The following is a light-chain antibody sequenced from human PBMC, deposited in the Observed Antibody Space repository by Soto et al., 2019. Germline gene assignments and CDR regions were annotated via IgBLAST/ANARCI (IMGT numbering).Light chain of an antibody. V-gene: IGKV3-20*01. Sequence: EIVLTQSPGTLSLSPVEISTLSCRASQSVSSSYLAWYQQKPGQAPRLLIYGASSRATGIPDRFSGSGSGTDFTLTISRLEPEDFAVYYCQQYGSSPRTFGGGTK. CDR3: QQYGSSPRT. CDR2: GAS. CDR1: QSVSSSY. J-gene: IGKJ4*01.